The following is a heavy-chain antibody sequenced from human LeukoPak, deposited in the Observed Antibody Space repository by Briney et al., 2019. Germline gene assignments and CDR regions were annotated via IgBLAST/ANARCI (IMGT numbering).Heavy chain of an antibody. J-gene: IGHJ4*02. CDR2: ISGSGGST. CDR3: AKVRGYSYGQGDY. Sequence: GGSLRLSCAASGFTFSSYALSWVRQAPGKGLEWVSAISGSGGSTYYADSVKGRFTISRDNSKNTLYLQMNSLRAEDTAVYYCAKVRGYSYGQGDYWGQGTLVTVSS. D-gene: IGHD5-18*01. V-gene: IGHV3-23*01. CDR1: GFTFSSYA.